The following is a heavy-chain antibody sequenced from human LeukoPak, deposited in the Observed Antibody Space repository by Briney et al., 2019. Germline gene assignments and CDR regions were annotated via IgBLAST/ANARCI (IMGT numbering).Heavy chain of an antibody. Sequence: PGGSLRLSCAPSRFTFNIYAMSWLRQAPGEGLEGVSFFCHSGGSTYYADSVKGRFTISRDNSKSTLYLQMNSLRAEDTAIYYCAKDTVPFGAHGTFDIWGQGTMVTVSS. CDR3: AKDTVPFGAHGTFDI. CDR2: FCHSGGST. CDR1: RFTFNIYA. J-gene: IGHJ3*02. D-gene: IGHD3-10*01. V-gene: IGHV3-23*01.